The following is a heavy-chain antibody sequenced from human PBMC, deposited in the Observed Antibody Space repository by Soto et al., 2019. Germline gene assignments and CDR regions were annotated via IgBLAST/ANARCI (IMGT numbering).Heavy chain of an antibody. CDR1: GGTFSSYA. D-gene: IGHD6-19*01. CDR3: ARDSSGWDHSYYYYYGMDV. CDR2: IIPIFGTA. J-gene: IGHJ6*02. Sequence: QVQLVQSGAEVKKPGSSVKVSCKASGGTFSSYAISWVRQAPGQGLEWMGGIIPIFGTANYEQKFQGRVTITADASTSTAYMELSSLRSEDTAVYYCARDSSGWDHSYYYYYGMDVWGQGTTVTVSS. V-gene: IGHV1-69*01.